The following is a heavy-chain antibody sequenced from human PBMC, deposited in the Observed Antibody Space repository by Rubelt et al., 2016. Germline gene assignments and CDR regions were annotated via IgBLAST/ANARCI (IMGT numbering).Heavy chain of an antibody. V-gene: IGHV3-66*01. Sequence: SSNYMSWVRQAPGKGLEWVSVIYSGGNTYYADSVKGRFSISRDNSKNTLYLQMNSLRAEDTAMYYCASGIPGYSYGSRCDPWGQGTLVTVSS. CDR1: SSNY. CDR2: IYSGGNT. J-gene: IGHJ5*02. D-gene: IGHD5-18*01. CDR3: ASGIPGYSYGSRCDP.